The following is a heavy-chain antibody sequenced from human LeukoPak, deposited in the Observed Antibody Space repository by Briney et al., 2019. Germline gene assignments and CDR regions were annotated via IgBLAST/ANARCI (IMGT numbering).Heavy chain of an antibody. CDR2: INHSGST. CDR1: GGSFSGYY. V-gene: IGHV4-34*01. D-gene: IGHD6-6*01. J-gene: IGHJ6*03. CDR3: ARGRRDRGSSSLLLKYYYYYYMDV. Sequence: PSETLSLTCAVYGGSFSGYYWSWIRQPPGKGLEWIGEINHSGSTNYNPSLKSRVTISVDTSKNQFSLKLSSVTAADTAVYYCARGRRDRGSSSLLLKYYYYYYMDVWGQGTTVTVSS.